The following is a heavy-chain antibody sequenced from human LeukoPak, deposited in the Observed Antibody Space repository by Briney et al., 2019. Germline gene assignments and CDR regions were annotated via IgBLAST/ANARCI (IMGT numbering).Heavy chain of an antibody. J-gene: IGHJ6*02. CDR2: ISYDGSNK. V-gene: IGHV3-30-3*01. Sequence: GRSLRLSCAASGFTFSSYAMQWVRQAPGKGLEWVAVISYDGSNKYYADSVKGRFTISRDNSKNTLYLQMNSLRAEDTAVYYCARATLAAAGTWGKYYYYGMDVWGQGTTVTVSS. CDR3: ARATLAAAGTWGKYYYYGMDV. D-gene: IGHD6-13*01. CDR1: GFTFSSYA.